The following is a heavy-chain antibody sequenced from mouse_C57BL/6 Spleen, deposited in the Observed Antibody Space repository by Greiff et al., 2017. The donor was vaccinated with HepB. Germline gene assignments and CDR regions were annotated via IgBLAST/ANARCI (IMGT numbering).Heavy chain of an antibody. D-gene: IGHD1-1*01. CDR1: GYTFTDYN. J-gene: IGHJ2*01. CDR2: INPNNGGT. CDR3: ARGGLLLRYYYFDY. Sequence: EVQLQQSGPELVKPGASVKMSCKASGYTFTDYNMHWVKQSHGKSLEWIGYINPNNGGTSYNQKFKGKATLTVNKSSSTAYMELRSLTSEDSAVYYCARGGLLLRYYYFDYWGQGTTLTVSS. V-gene: IGHV1-22*01.